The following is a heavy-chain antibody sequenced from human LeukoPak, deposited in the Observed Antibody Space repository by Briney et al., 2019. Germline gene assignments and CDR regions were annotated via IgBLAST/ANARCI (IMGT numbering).Heavy chain of an antibody. D-gene: IGHD3-3*01. CDR1: GYSISSGYY. Sequence: SETLSLTCTVSGYSISSGYYWGWIRPPPGKGLEWIGSIYHSGSTYYNPSLKSRVTISVDTSKNQFSLKLSSVTAADTAVYYCARGYYDFWSGYSGRHLNWFDPWGQGTLVTVSS. J-gene: IGHJ5*02. V-gene: IGHV4-38-2*02. CDR2: IYHSGST. CDR3: ARGYYDFWSGYSGRHLNWFDP.